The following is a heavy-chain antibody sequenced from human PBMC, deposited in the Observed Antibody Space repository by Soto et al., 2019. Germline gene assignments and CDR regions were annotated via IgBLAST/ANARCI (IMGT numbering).Heavy chain of an antibody. V-gene: IGHV3-49*03. CDR3: ARGTYYYDSSAYYAY. CDR2: IRSKAYGGTT. Sequence: GGSLRLSCTASGFTFGDYAMSRFRQAPGKGLEWVGFIRSKAYGGTTEYAASVKGRFTISRDNAKNSLYLQMNSLRAEDTAVYSCARGTYYYDSSAYYAYWGQGTLVTVSS. CDR1: GFTFGDYA. D-gene: IGHD3-22*01. J-gene: IGHJ4*01.